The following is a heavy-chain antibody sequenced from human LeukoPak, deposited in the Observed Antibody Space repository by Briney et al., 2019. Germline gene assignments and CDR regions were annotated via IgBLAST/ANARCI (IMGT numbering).Heavy chain of an antibody. V-gene: IGHV4-59*01. CDR1: GGSISRYY. CDR2: IYFSGST. J-gene: IGHJ5*02. D-gene: IGHD7-27*01. Sequence: PSETLSLTCTVSGGSISRYYWSWIRQPPGKGLERIGYIYFSGSTNYNPSLKSRVTISVDTSKNQFSLKLSSVTAADTAVYYCAGTGDLNWFDPWGQGTLVTVSS. CDR3: AGTGDLNWFDP.